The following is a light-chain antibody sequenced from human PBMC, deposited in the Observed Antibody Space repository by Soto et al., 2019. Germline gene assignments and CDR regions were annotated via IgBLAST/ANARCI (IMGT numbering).Light chain of an antibody. Sequence: DIQMTQSPSSLSASVGDSVTITCRASQSITNYLNWYQQKPGKAPKLLMYAISTLQSGVPSRFGGSGSGTEFTLTISSLQPDDFATYYCQQSYSTPYTFGQGTKV. CDR3: QQSYSTPYT. CDR2: AIS. V-gene: IGKV1-39*01. CDR1: QSITNY. J-gene: IGKJ2*01.